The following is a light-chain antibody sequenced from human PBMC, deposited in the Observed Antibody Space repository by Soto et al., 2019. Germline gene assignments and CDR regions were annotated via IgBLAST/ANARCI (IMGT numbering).Light chain of an antibody. CDR1: QSVSNKY. Sequence: EIVLTQSPGTLSLSPGERATLSCRASQSVSNKYVAWYQQRPGQTPRVLIYGASSRASGIPDRFSGSGSGTDFTLTISRLEPEDFAVYYCHQYGLSPRTFGQGTKVDIK. J-gene: IGKJ1*01. CDR3: HQYGLSPRT. V-gene: IGKV3-20*01. CDR2: GAS.